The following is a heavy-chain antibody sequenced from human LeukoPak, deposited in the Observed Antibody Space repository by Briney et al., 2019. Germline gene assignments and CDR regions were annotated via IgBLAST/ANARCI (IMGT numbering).Heavy chain of an antibody. CDR2: IYSGGGT. CDR3: ARDRGGVIVSHFFDY. V-gene: IGHV3-53*01. Sequence: GGSPRLSCAASGFTVSSNYMSWVRQAPGKGLEWVSVIYSGGGTYYADSVKGRFTISRDNSKNTLSLQMNSLRAEDTAVYYCARDRGGVIVSHFFDYWGQGALVTVSS. D-gene: IGHD3-16*02. CDR1: GFTVSSNY. J-gene: IGHJ4*02.